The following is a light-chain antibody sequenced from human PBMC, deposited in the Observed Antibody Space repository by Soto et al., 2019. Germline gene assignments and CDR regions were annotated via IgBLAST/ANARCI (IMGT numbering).Light chain of an antibody. CDR3: HQYSGSPFT. CDR2: SAS. Sequence: EIVLTQSPGALSLSPGERATLSCRTSQTVGSSFLAWYQQKPAQAPRLLIYSASTRATGIPDRFSGSGSGSGRDFTLTISRLEPEDFAVYYCHQYSGSPFTFGPGTKVEIK. J-gene: IGKJ3*01. V-gene: IGKV3-20*01. CDR1: QTVGSSF.